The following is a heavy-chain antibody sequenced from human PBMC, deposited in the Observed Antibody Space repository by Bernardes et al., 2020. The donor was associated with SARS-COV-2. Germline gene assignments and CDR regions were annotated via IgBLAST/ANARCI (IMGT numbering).Heavy chain of an antibody. CDR2: IKRKTDGVTT. CDR3: TTGAEIYYDSSGFSYYFDF. D-gene: IGHD3-22*01. Sequence: GGSLRLSCAASGFTFSNSCVNWVRQAPGKGLEWVGHIKRKTDGVTTDYAAPVKGRFTISGDDSKNTMYLQMNSLKTEDTAVYYCTTGAEIYYDSSGFSYYFDFWGQGTLVTVSS. J-gene: IGHJ4*02. CDR1: GFTFSNSC. V-gene: IGHV3-15*07.